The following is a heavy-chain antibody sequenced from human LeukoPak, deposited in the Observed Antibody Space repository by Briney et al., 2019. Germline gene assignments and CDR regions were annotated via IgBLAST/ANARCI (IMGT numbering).Heavy chain of an antibody. CDR3: ARTLMPSIHEAFHI. V-gene: IGHV4-61*02. Sequence: SETLSLTCTVSGGSITRGGYSWNWIRQPAGKGLEWIVRIHTSGTTNYNPSLKSRVTFSVDTSKNHFSLNLSSVTAADTAIYYCARTLMPSIHEAFHILGQGTTVTVPS. D-gene: IGHD2-2*01. J-gene: IGHJ3*02. CDR1: GGSITRGGYS. CDR2: IHTSGTT.